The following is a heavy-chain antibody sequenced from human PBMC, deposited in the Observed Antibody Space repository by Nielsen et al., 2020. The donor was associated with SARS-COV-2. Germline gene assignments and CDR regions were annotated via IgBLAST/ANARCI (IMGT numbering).Heavy chain of an antibody. CDR2: IKPKTDGATT. V-gene: IGHV3-15*01. Sequence: GESLKISCVASGFTFRNAWMTWVRQAPGKGLEWVGRIKPKTDGATTVYAAPVQGRFTISRDDSEMTLYLQMDSLEIEDTGVYYCSTGGVAAVGTYYYYYGMDVWGQGTTVAVTS. CDR3: STGGVAAVGTYYYYYGMDV. CDR1: GFTFRNAW. D-gene: IGHD6-13*01. J-gene: IGHJ6*02.